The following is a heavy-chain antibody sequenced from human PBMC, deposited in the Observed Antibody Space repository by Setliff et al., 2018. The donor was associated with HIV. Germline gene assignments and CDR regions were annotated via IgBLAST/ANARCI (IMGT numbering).Heavy chain of an antibody. CDR3: ARGVNFDY. J-gene: IGHJ4*02. D-gene: IGHD3-3*01. CDR1: GGSISSSSYY. CDR2: LYYSGTT. Sequence: SETLSLTCTVSGGSISSSSYYWGWIRQPPGKGLEWIGSLYYSGTTYYNPSLKSRLTISVDTSKNQFSLKLSSVTAADTAVYYCARGVNFDYWGQGTQVTVS. V-gene: IGHV4-39*01.